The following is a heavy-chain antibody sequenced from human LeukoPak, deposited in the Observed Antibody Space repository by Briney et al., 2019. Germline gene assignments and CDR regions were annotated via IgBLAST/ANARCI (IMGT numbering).Heavy chain of an antibody. CDR1: GGSISSYY. V-gene: IGHV4-59*01. D-gene: IGHD4-17*01. Sequence: KPSETLSLTCTVSGGSISSYYWSWIRQPPGKGLEWIGYIYYSGSTNYNPSLKSRVTISVDTSKNQFSLKLSSVTAADTAVYYCARSRDYGDLYYSDYWGQGTLVTVSS. CDR3: ARSRDYGDLYYSDY. J-gene: IGHJ4*02. CDR2: IYYSGST.